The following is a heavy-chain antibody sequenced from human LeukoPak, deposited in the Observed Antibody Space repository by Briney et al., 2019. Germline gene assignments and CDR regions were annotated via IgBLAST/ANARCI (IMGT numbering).Heavy chain of an antibody. V-gene: IGHV3-7*03. J-gene: IGHJ4*02. CDR3: ARDQCDTWSRRGNFDS. CDR1: GFTFGKYW. D-gene: IGHD3-3*01. Sequence: GGSLRLSCVASGFTFGKYWMSWVCQAPGKGLEWVVNIKLDGSEKNYVDSVKGRFTISRDNTKNSLYLQMNSLRVEDTAVFYCARDQCDTWSRRGNFDSWGQGTLVIVSS. CDR2: IKLDGSEK.